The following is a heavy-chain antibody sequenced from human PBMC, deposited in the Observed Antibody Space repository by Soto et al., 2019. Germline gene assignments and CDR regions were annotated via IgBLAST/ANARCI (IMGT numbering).Heavy chain of an antibody. CDR1: GFTFSSYA. J-gene: IGHJ4*02. V-gene: IGHV3-30-3*01. CDR2: IYYDGSNK. CDR3: GRDRVGLLYYLDY. Sequence: QVQLVESGGGVVQPGRSLRLSCAASGFTFSSYAMHWVRQAPGKGLEWVAVIYYDGSNKYYADSVKGRFTISRDNSKNALYLQMNSRRAEDTAVYYCGRDRVGLLYYLDYGGQGTLVTVSS. D-gene: IGHD1-26*01.